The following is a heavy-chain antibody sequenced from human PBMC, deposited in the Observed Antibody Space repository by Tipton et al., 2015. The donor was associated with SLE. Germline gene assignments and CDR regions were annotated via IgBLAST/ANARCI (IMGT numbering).Heavy chain of an antibody. CDR2: IYTSGST. J-gene: IGHJ4*02. CDR1: GGSISSGSYY. Sequence: TLSLTCTVSGGSISSGSYYWSWIRQPAGKGLEWIGYIYTSGSTNYNPSLKSRVTISVDTSKNQFSLKPSSVTAADTAVYYCAGDMDWSSGWYPLGYWGQGTLVTVSS. CDR3: AGDMDWSSGWYPLGY. V-gene: IGHV4-61*09. D-gene: IGHD6-19*01.